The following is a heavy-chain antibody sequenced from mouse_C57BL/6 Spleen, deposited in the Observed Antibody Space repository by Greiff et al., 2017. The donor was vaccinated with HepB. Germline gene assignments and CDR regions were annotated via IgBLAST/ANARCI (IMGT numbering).Heavy chain of an antibody. J-gene: IGHJ3*01. CDR1: GFTFSDAW. Sequence: EVQRVESGGGLVQPGGSMKLSCAASGFTFSDAWMDWVRQSPEKGLEWVAEIRNKANNHATYYAASVKGRFTISRDTSKSSVYLQMNSLRAEDTGIYYCTSYGSSYEAWFAYWGQGTLVTVSA. CDR3: TSYGSSYEAWFAY. CDR2: IRNKANNHAT. D-gene: IGHD1-1*01. V-gene: IGHV6-6*01.